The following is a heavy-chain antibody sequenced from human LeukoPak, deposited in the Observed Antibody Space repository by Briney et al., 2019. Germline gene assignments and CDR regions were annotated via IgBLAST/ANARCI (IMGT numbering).Heavy chain of an antibody. D-gene: IGHD3-22*01. CDR1: GFSFSNSW. CDR3: VRLSSGYYGLIDH. Sequence: QPGGSLRLSCAATGFSFSNSWIHWVRQAPGKGLVWVSRINPDGRTTTYADSVRGRFTISRDNAKNTLYLQMNSLRAEDTAVYYCVRLSSGYYGLIDHWGQGTLVTVSS. V-gene: IGHV3-74*01. J-gene: IGHJ4*02. CDR2: INPDGRTT.